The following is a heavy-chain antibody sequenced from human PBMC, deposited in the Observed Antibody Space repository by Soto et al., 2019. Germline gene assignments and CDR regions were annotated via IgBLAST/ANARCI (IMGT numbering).Heavy chain of an antibody. D-gene: IGHD6-6*01. CDR3: ARDLVLRGAGAFDI. CDR1: GYTFTSYG. J-gene: IGHJ3*02. V-gene: IGHV1-18*04. Sequence: ASVKVSCKASGYTFTSYGISWVRQAPGQGLEWMGWISAYNGNTNYAQKLQGRVTMTTDTSTSTAYMELRSLRSDDTAVFYCARDLVLRGAGAFDIWGQGTMVTVSS. CDR2: ISAYNGNT.